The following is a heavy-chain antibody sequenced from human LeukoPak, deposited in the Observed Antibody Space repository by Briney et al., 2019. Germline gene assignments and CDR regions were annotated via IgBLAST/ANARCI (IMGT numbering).Heavy chain of an antibody. CDR2: IFPSGST. CDR3: ARGSFWSGYFNFDY. Sequence: SETLSLTCTVSGYSISTTFYWGWIRQPPGKGLECIGYIFPSGSTYYNPSLESRVTMSIDTSKNQFSLKLSSVTAADTAVYYCARGSFWSGYFNFDYWGQGTLVTVSS. D-gene: IGHD3-3*01. CDR1: GYSISTTFY. J-gene: IGHJ4*02. V-gene: IGHV4-38-2*02.